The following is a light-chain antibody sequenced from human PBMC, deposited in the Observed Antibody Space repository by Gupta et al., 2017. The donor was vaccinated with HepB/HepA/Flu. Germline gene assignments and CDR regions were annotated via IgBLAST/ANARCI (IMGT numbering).Light chain of an antibody. CDR3: GTEDSSRSDVV. V-gene: IGLV1-51*02. Sequence: QSVLTQPPSVSAAPGQKVTISCSGSSSNIGNNYVSWYQQRPGTAPKLLIYENNKRPSGIPDRFSGSKSGTSATLTITGLQTGEEADYYCGTEDSSRSDVVFGGGTKLTVL. CDR1: SSNIGNNY. CDR2: ENN. J-gene: IGLJ2*01.